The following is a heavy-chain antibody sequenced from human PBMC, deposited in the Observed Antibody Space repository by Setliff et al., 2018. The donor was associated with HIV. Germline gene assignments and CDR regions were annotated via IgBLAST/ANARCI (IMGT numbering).Heavy chain of an antibody. Sequence: ASVKVSCKVSGYTLSELSMHWVRQAPGKGLEWVATIKQDESEMQYVDSVKGRFTISRDNAKNSLYLQMNSLRAEDTAVYYCARISSAWYLVDYWGQGTLVTVSS. CDR2: IKQDESEM. CDR3: ARISSAWYLVDY. V-gene: IGHV3-7*03. D-gene: IGHD6-13*01. CDR1: GYTLSELS. J-gene: IGHJ4*02.